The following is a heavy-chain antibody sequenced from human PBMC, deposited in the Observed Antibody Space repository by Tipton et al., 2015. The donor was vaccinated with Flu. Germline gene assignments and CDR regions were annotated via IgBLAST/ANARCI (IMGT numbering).Heavy chain of an antibody. CDR1: GYSFNSYG. CDR3: ARDMPQGVVVIPPAKRFDH. Sequence: QLVQSGAEVKKPGASVKVSCKTSGYSFNSYGISWVRQAPGQGLEWMGWISAYTDNRNYAQRFQGRVTMTTDTSTNTAFMELRSLRSDDTAVYYCARDMPQGVVVIPPAKRFDHWGQGTLVTVSS. CDR2: ISAYTDNR. V-gene: IGHV1-18*01. J-gene: IGHJ4*02. D-gene: IGHD2-2*01.